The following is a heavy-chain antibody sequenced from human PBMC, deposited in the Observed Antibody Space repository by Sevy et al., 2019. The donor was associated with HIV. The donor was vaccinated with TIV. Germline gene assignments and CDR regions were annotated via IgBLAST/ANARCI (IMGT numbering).Heavy chain of an antibody. V-gene: IGHV3-23*01. J-gene: IGHJ4*02. CDR1: GFTFTTSA. Sequence: GGSLRLSCEVSGFTFTTSAMSWVRLAPEKGLEWISCVRGSDDTTSFYADSVKGRFTISRDNSKNTLFLQMNSLRVEDTAIYYCAKDSGYRNGHGFDWWGQGTLVTVSS. D-gene: IGHD5-18*01. CDR3: AKDSGYRNGHGFDW. CDR2: VRGSDDTT.